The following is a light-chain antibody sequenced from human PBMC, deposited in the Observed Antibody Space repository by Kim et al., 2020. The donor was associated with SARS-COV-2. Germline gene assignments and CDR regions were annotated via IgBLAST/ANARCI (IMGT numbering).Light chain of an antibody. CDR2: DAS. V-gene: IGKV3-11*01. J-gene: IGKJ4*01. CDR3: QQRSKWPLT. Sequence: SWSPEERATHAWRASQSVSKSFGWYQQKTGQAPSLLIYDASNRATGIPARFSGSGSGTDFTLTISSLEHEDFAVYYCQQRSKWPLTFGGGTKLKI. CDR1: QSVSKS.